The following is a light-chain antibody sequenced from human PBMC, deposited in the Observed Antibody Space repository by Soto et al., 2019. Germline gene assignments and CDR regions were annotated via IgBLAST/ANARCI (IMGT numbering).Light chain of an antibody. J-gene: IGLJ3*02. CDR2: TNN. CDR3: ATWDDSLNGWV. V-gene: IGLV1-44*01. CDR1: SSNIGDNT. Sequence: QSVLSQPPSASGTPGQRVTISCSGSSSNIGDNTVNWYKQLPGAAPKLLIYTNNQRPAGAPDRISGSKSGTSASLAISGLQSEDEVDYYCATWDDSLNGWVFGGGTKLTVL.